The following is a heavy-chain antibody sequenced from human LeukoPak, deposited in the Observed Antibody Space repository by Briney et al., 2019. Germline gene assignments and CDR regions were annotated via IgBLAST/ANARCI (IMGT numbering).Heavy chain of an antibody. CDR1: GGSISSYY. CDR3: ARDKVVAAADYYYYYGMDA. Sequence: SETLSLTCTVSGGSISSYYWSWIRQPPGKGLEWIGYIYYSGSTNYNPSLKSRVTISVDTSKNQFSLKLSSVTAADTAVYYCARDKVVAAADYYYYYGMDAWGQGTTVTVSS. D-gene: IGHD6-13*01. CDR2: IYYSGST. J-gene: IGHJ6*02. V-gene: IGHV4-59*01.